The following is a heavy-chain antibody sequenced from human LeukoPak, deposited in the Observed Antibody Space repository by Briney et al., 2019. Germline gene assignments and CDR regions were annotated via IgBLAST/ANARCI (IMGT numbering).Heavy chain of an antibody. V-gene: IGHV3-23*01. CDR3: ARSTWIQLWPFDY. CDR1: GFTFSSYA. Sequence: GGSLRLSCAASGFTFSSYAMSWVHQAPGKGLEWVSAISGSGGSTYYADSVKGRFTISRDNSKNTLYLQMNSLRAEDTAVYYCARSTWIQLWPFDYWGQGTLVTVSS. J-gene: IGHJ4*02. CDR2: ISGSGGST. D-gene: IGHD5-18*01.